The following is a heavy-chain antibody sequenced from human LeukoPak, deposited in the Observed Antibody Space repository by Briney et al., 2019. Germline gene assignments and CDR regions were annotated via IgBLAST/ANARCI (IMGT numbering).Heavy chain of an antibody. Sequence: PSETLSLTCTVSGGSISSYYWSWIRQPPGKGLEWIGYIYYSGSTNYNPSLKSRVTISVDTSKNQFSLKLSSVTAADTAVYYCARLDGYNGYYFDYWGQGTLVTVSS. CDR2: IYYSGST. CDR3: ARLDGYNGYYFDY. J-gene: IGHJ4*02. D-gene: IGHD5-24*01. CDR1: GGSISSYY. V-gene: IGHV4-59*01.